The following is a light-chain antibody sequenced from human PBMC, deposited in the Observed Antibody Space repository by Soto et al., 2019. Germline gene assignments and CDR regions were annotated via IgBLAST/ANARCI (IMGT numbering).Light chain of an antibody. CDR2: GAS. V-gene: IGKV3-20*01. Sequence: EIVLTQSAGTLSLSPGERATLSWRASQSVSSSYLAWYQQKNGQAPRLLIYGASSRATGIPDRFSGSGYGTDFNLTISRLGTEDFAVYYCQQYGSSPRTFGQGTKVDIK. CDR1: QSVSSSY. J-gene: IGKJ1*01. CDR3: QQYGSSPRT.